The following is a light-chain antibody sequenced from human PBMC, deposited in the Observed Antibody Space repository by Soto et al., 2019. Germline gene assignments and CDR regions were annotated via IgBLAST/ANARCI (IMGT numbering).Light chain of an antibody. CDR3: LLSYSDARKVA. Sequence: QAVVTQEPSLTVSPGGTVTLTCGSSTGAVTSGHYPYWFQRKPGQAPKTLIYDTSSKRSWTPARFSGSLLGGKAALTLSGAQPEDEADYYCLLSYSDARKVAFGGGTKLTVL. J-gene: IGLJ2*01. V-gene: IGLV7-46*01. CDR2: DTS. CDR1: TGAVTSGHY.